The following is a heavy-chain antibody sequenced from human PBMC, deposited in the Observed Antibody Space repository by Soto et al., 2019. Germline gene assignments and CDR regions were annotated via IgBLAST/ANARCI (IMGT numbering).Heavy chain of an antibody. J-gene: IGHJ5*02. V-gene: IGHV3-30*18. CDR1: GFTFSSYG. D-gene: IGHD3-16*01. Sequence: GGSLRLSCAASGFTFSSYGMHWVRQAPGKGLEWVAVISYDGSNKYYADSVKGRFTISRDNSKNTLYLQMNSLRAEDTAVYYCAKDEITFGGVDWFDPWGQGTLVTVSS. CDR3: AKDEITFGGVDWFDP. CDR2: ISYDGSNK.